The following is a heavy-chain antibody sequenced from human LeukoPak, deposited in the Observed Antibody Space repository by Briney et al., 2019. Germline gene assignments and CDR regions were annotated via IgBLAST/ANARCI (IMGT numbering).Heavy chain of an antibody. Sequence: PGGSLRPSCAASGFSVTTNYMSWVRQAPGKGLEWVSVIYTGGSTYYIDSAKGRFTISRDNSKNTLYLQMDSLRVEDSAIYYCARDNGYYGSDQWGQGTWVTVSS. CDR3: ARDNGYYGSDQ. CDR2: IYTGGST. CDR1: GFSVTTNY. J-gene: IGHJ5*02. V-gene: IGHV3-53*01. D-gene: IGHD3-3*01.